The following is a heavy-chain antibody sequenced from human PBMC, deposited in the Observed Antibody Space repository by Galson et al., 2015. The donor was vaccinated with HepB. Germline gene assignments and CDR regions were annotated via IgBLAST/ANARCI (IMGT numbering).Heavy chain of an antibody. CDR2: ISHDGTDK. D-gene: IGHD3-10*01. V-gene: IGHV3-30*04. CDR1: GFTFSTYR. CDR3: AREGGE. J-gene: IGHJ1*01. Sequence: SLRLSCAASGFTFSTYRLHWFRQAPGKGLKWVAVISHDGTDKYYAKSLEGRFTVSRDNSRSTLYLEMNSLRPDDTAIYYCAREGGEWGQGTLVTVSS.